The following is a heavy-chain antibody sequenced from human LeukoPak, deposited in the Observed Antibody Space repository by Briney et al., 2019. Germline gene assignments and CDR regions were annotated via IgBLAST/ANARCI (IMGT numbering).Heavy chain of an antibody. CDR1: GFTFSSYG. CDR3: AKTPYSSSWFSSFDY. V-gene: IGHV3-30*18. J-gene: IGHJ4*02. D-gene: IGHD6-13*01. Sequence: GGSLRLSCAASGFTFSSYGMHWVRQAPGKGLEWVAVISYDGSNKYYADSVKGRFTISRDNSKNTLYLQMNSLRAEDTAVYYCAKTPYSSSWFSSFDYWGQGTLVTVSS. CDR2: ISYDGSNK.